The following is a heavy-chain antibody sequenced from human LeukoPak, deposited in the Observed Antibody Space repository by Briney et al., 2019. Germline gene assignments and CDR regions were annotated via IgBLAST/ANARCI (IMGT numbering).Heavy chain of an antibody. J-gene: IGHJ4*02. V-gene: IGHV4-30-2*01. Sequence: SETLSLTCAVSGGSIGSGDYSWSWIRQPPGKGLEWIGYIYHSGNTIYNPSLKSRVTISIDKSQNQFSLKLSSVTAADTAVNYCAGDYGSGSYRFDYWGQGTLVTVSS. D-gene: IGHD3-10*01. CDR1: GGSIGSGDYS. CDR3: AGDYGSGSYRFDY. CDR2: IYHSGNT.